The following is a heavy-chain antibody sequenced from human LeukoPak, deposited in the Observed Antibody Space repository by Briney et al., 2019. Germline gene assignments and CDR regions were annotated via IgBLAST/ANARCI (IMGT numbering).Heavy chain of an antibody. Sequence: AGGSLRLSCAASGFSFSTYSMSWVRQAPGKGLEWVAAIDRSGSRIFYADAVKGRSTISRDNAKNSLNLQMDSLRAEDTALYYCANDAVRPTGYWGQGTLVTVSS. D-gene: IGHD1-26*01. CDR3: ANDAVRPTGY. V-gene: IGHV3-21*01. CDR1: GFSFSTYS. J-gene: IGHJ4*02. CDR2: IDRSGSRI.